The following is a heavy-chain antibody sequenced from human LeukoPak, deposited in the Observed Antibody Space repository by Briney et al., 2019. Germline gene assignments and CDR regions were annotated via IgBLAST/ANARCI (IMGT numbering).Heavy chain of an antibody. CDR2: ISGSGGST. D-gene: IGHD6-19*01. CDR1: GFTFSSYA. J-gene: IGHJ4*02. CDR3: AKPTSGWYLGSYFDY. V-gene: IGHV3-23*01. Sequence: GGSLRLSCAASGFTFSSYAMSWVRQAPGKRLEWVSPISGSGGSTYYADSVKGRFTISRDNSKNTLYLQMNSLRAEDTAVYYCAKPTSGWYLGSYFDYWGQGTLVTVSS.